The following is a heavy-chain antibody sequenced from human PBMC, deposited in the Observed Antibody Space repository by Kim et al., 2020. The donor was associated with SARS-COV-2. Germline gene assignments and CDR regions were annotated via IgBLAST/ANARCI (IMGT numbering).Heavy chain of an antibody. D-gene: IGHD3-10*01. Sequence: GTHYADSVEGRFIISRDDSKNNLFLQMDSLRAEDTAVYYCVNGLRYFDYWGQGSLVTVSS. J-gene: IGHJ4*02. V-gene: IGHV3-23*01. CDR2: GT. CDR3: VNGLRYFDY.